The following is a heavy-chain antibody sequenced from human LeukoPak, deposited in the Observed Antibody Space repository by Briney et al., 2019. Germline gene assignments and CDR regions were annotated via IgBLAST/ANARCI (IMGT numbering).Heavy chain of an antibody. J-gene: IGHJ6*03. CDR3: ARGAQLVKNYYYMDV. Sequence: SVKVSCKASGGTFSSYAISWVRQAPRQGLEWMGGIIPIFGTANYAQKFQGRVTITTDESTSTAYMELSSLRSEDTAVYYCARGAQLVKNYYYMDVWGKGTTVTVSS. V-gene: IGHV1-69*05. CDR2: IIPIFGTA. CDR1: GGTFSSYA. D-gene: IGHD6-13*01.